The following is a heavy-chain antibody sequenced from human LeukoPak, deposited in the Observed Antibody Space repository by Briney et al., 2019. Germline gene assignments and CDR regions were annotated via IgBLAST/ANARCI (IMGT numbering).Heavy chain of an antibody. D-gene: IGHD5/OR15-5a*01. CDR3: ARSTPSLDS. J-gene: IGHJ4*02. CDR2: IKQDESEK. CDR1: GFTFSNYW. Sequence: GGSLRLSCAASGFTFSNYWMTWVRQAPGKGLEWVANIKQDESEKYYLDSVKGRFTISRDNAKKSLFLQMNSLRAEDTAVYYCARSTPSLDSWGQGTLVAVSS. V-gene: IGHV3-7*01.